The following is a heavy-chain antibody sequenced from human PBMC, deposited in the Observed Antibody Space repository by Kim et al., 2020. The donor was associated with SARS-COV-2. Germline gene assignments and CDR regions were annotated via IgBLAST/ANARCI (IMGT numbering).Heavy chain of an antibody. CDR2: INHSGST. CDR1: GGSFSGYY. Sequence: SETLSLTCAVYGGSFSGYYWSWIRQPPGKGLEWIGEINHSGSTNYNPSLKSRVTISVDTSKNQFSLKLSSVTAADTAVYYCARFVVVVPAALKGLDVWGQGTTVTVSS. D-gene: IGHD2-2*01. CDR3: ARFVVVVPAALKGLDV. J-gene: IGHJ6*02. V-gene: IGHV4-34*01.